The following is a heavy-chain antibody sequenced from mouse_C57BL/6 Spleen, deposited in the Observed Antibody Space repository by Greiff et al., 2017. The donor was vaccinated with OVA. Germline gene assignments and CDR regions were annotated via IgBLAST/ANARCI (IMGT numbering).Heavy chain of an antibody. CDR3: ARADYGNYHYFDY. CDR1: GYSFTGYY. CDR2: INPSTGGT. V-gene: IGHV1-43*01. Sequence: VQLQQSGPELVKPGASVKISCKASGYSFTGYYMHWVKQSSEKSLEWIGEINPSTGGTSYNQKFKGKATLTVDKSSSTAYMQLKSLTSEDSAVYYCARADYGNYHYFDYWGQGTTLTVSS. J-gene: IGHJ2*01. D-gene: IGHD2-1*01.